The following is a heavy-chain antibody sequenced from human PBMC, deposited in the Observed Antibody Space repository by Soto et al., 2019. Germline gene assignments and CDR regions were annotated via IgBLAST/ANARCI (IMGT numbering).Heavy chain of an antibody. CDR2: ISYDGSNK. D-gene: IGHD1-1*01. J-gene: IGHJ4*02. CDR3: SKGDLERLRGVDI. Sequence: RRVRKAPGKGLEWVAVISYDGSNKYDADSVKGRFTISRDNSKNTLYLQMNSLRPADTAVYYCSKGDLERLRGVDIWGQPPLLTVSS. V-gene: IGHV3-30*18.